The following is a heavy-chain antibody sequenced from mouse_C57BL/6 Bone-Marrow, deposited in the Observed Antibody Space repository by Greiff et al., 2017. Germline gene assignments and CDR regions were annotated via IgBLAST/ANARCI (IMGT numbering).Heavy chain of an antibody. CDR2: IDPSDSYT. D-gene: IGHD2-4*01. CDR3: AREGLGITTCDY. Sequence: QVQLQQPGAELVMPGASVKLSCKASGYTFTSYWMHWVKQRPGQGLEWIGEIDPSDSYTNYNQKFKGKSTLTVDKSSSTAYMQLSSLTSEYSAVYYCAREGLGITTCDYWGQGTTLTVSS. J-gene: IGHJ2*01. V-gene: IGHV1-69*01. CDR1: GYTFTSYW.